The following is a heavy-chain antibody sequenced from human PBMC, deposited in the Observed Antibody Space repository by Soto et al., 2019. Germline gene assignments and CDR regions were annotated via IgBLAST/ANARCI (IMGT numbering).Heavy chain of an antibody. D-gene: IGHD6-6*01. Sequence: SETLSLTCAVYGGSFSGYYWSWIRQPPGKGLEWIGEINHSGSTNYNPSLKSRVTISVDTSKNQFSLKLSSVTAADTAVYYCARALVRHYYYYMDVWGKGTTVTVSS. V-gene: IGHV4-34*01. CDR2: INHSGST. CDR1: GGSFSGYY. CDR3: ARALVRHYYYYMDV. J-gene: IGHJ6*03.